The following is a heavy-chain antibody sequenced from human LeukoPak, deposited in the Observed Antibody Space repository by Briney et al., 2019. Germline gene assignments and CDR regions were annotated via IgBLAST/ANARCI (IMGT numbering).Heavy chain of an antibody. V-gene: IGHV4-30-2*01. CDR2: IYHSGST. CDR3: ARGPVGSRAFDI. Sequence: SETLSLTCAVSGGSISSGGYSWSWIRQPPGKGLEWIGYIYHSGSTYYNPSLKSRVTISVDRSKNQFSLKLSSVTAADTAVYYCARGPVGSRAFDIWGQGTMVTVSS. D-gene: IGHD1-26*01. J-gene: IGHJ3*02. CDR1: GGSISSGGYS.